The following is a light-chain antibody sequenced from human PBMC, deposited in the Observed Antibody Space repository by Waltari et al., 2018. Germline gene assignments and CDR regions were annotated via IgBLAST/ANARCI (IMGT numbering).Light chain of an antibody. J-gene: IGLJ3*02. V-gene: IGLV3-21*04. CDR3: QVWDSSTNHSWV. Sequence: SYVLTQPPSVSVAPGATARLTCGGDKPVYKNVPRYQQRPGQAPVLVIHDDHDRPSGIPERFSGSKAGNTATLTIIRVEAGDAADDDCQVWDSSTNHSWVFGGGTRLTVL. CDR1: KPVYKN. CDR2: DDH.